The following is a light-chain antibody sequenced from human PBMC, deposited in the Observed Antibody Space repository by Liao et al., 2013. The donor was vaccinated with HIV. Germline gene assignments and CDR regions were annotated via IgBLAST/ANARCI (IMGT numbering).Light chain of an antibody. CDR3: QVWDSSSSHVV. J-gene: IGLJ2*01. CDR1: KLGDKY. CDR2: QDS. Sequence: SYELTQPPSVSVSPGQTASITCSGDKLGDKYACWYQQKPGQSPVLVIYQDSKRPSGIPERFSGSNSGSTATLTITRVEAGDEADYFCQVWDSSSSHVVFGGGTKLTVL. V-gene: IGLV3-1*01.